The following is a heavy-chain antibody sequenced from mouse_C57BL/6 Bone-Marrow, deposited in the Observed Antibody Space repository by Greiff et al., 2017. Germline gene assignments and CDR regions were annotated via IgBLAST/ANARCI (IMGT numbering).Heavy chain of an antibody. CDR1: GYTFTSYW. D-gene: IGHD1-1*01. CDR3: AITFVPYFDD. CDR2: IHPNSGST. V-gene: IGHV1-64*01. Sequence: VQLQQPGAELVKPGASVKLSCKASGYTFTSYWMHWVKQRPGQGLEWIGMIHPNSGSTNYDEKFKSKATLTVDKSSSTAYMQLSCLTSEDSAVDYCAITFVPYFDDWGQGTTLTVSS. J-gene: IGHJ2*01.